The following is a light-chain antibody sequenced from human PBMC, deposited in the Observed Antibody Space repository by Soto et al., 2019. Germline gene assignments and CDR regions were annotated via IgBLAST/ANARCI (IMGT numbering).Light chain of an antibody. V-gene: IGLV2-14*01. Sequence: QSVLTQPASVSGSPGQSITISCTGTSSDVGSYNYVSWYQQHPGKAPKLMIYEVSDRPSGISSRFSGSKSGTTASLTISGLQTEDEGDYYCSSYTSSSTLFGTGTKVTV. CDR3: SSYTSSSTL. J-gene: IGLJ1*01. CDR1: SSDVGSYNY. CDR2: EVS.